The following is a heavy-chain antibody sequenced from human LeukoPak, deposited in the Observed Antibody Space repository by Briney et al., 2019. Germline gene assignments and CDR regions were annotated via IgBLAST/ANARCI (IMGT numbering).Heavy chain of an antibody. Sequence: PGGSLRLSCAASGFTFSSYEMNWVRQAPGKGLEWVSCIRGSGTSTYYADSVKGRFTISRDNSKNTLYLQMNSLRAEDTAVYYCAKVTYGSGTYGAFDYWGQGTLVTVSS. J-gene: IGHJ4*02. CDR2: IRGSGTST. D-gene: IGHD3-10*01. CDR1: GFTFSSYE. CDR3: AKVTYGSGTYGAFDY. V-gene: IGHV3-23*01.